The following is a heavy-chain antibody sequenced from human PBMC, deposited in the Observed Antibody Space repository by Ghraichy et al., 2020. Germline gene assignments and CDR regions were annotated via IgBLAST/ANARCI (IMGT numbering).Heavy chain of an antibody. CDR2: INHSGST. Sequence: SETLSLTYAVYSGSFSGYYWCWIRQPPGKGLEWIGEINHSGSTNYNPSLKSRVTISVDTSKTQFSLKLSSVTAADTAVYYCARGLAEYCSSTSCSPPFDYWGQGTLVTVSS. CDR3: ARGLAEYCSSTSCSPPFDY. CDR1: SGSFSGYY. V-gene: IGHV4-34*01. D-gene: IGHD2-2*01. J-gene: IGHJ4*02.